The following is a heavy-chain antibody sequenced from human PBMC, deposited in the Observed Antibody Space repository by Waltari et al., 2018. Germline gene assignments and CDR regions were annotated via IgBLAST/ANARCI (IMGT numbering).Heavy chain of an antibody. V-gene: IGHV1-69*01. J-gene: IGHJ6*03. CDR1: GGTFSSYA. CDR3: ARDGDERGYSGYDYVGDYMDV. CDR2: ISPIFGTA. Sequence: QVQLVQSGAEVKKPGSSVKVSCKASGGTFSSYAISWVRQAPGQGLEWMGGISPIFGTANYAQKFQGRVTITADESTSTAYMELSSLRSEDTAVYYCARDGDERGYSGYDYVGDYMDVWGKGTTVTVSS. D-gene: IGHD5-12*01.